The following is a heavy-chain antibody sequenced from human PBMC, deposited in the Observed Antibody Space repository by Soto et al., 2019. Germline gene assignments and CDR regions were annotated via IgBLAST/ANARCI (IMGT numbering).Heavy chain of an antibody. V-gene: IGHV5-51*01. CDR3: ARQAPRPDTAMVKGAFDI. J-gene: IGHJ3*02. CDR1: GYSFTSYW. D-gene: IGHD5-18*01. CDR2: IYPGDSDT. Sequence: GESLKISCKGSGYSFTSYWIGWVRQMPGKGLEWMGIIYPGDSDTRYSPSFQGQVTISADKSISTAYLQWSSLKASDTAMYYCARQAPRPDTAMVKGAFDIWGQGTMVTVSS.